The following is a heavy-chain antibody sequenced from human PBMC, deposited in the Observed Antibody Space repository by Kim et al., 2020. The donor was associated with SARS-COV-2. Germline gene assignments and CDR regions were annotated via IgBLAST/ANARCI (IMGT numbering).Heavy chain of an antibody. CDR2: ISGSGGST. D-gene: IGHD3-16*02. CDR1: GFTFSSYA. CDR3: GESKYDYIWGSYRTVIGSDDAFDI. Sequence: GGSLRLSCAASGFTFSSYAMSWVRQAPGKGLEWVSAISGSGGSTYYADSVKGRFTISRDNSKNTLYLQMNSLRAEDTAVYYCGESKYDYIWGSYRTVIGSDDAFDIWGQGTMVTVSS. J-gene: IGHJ3*02. V-gene: IGHV3-23*01.